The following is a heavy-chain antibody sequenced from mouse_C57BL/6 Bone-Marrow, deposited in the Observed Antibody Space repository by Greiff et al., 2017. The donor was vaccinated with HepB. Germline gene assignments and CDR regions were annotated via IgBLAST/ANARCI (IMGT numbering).Heavy chain of an antibody. CDR3: VRDGPQLRLHAMDY. Sequence: EVKVVESGGGLVQPKGSLKLSCAASGFTFNTYAMHWVRQAPGKGLEWVARIRSKSSNYATYYADSVKDRFTISRDDSQSMLYLQMNNLKTEDTAMYYCVRDGPQLRLHAMDYWGQGTSVTVSS. V-gene: IGHV10-3*01. CDR1: GFTFNTYA. D-gene: IGHD3-2*02. J-gene: IGHJ4*01. CDR2: IRSKSSNYAT.